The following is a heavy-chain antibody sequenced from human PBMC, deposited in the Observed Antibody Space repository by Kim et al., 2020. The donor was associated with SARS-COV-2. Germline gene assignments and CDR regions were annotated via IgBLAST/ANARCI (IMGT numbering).Heavy chain of an antibody. J-gene: IGHJ6*02. CDR3: ARAGAAYTSGGMHV. CDR1: GGSVSSGTYY. V-gene: IGHV4-39*01. Sequence: SETLSLTCSVSGGSVSSGTYYWGWIRQPPGKGLEWIGSVFYTGATYYTPSLKSRVTIFVDTSRDQFSLILNSVIVADTAVYYCARAGAAYTSGGMHVWGQGTTGTVSS. CDR2: VFYTGAT. D-gene: IGHD6-19*01.